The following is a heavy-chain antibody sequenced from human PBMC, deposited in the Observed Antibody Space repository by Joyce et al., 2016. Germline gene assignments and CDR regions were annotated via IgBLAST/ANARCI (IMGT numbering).Heavy chain of an antibody. CDR2: FYSGGTI. Sequence: EVQLVESGGGLIQPGGSLRLSCVASGFIVSNHFTGWVRQAPGKGLEWVSIFYSGGTIYYTDPVKGRFTISRDNSRNTLSLQMDNVRVEDTAVYYCVGGSSYGNLYHWGQGTLVTVSS. J-gene: IGHJ5*02. CDR3: VGGSSYGNLYH. CDR1: GFIVSNHF. D-gene: IGHD5-18*01. V-gene: IGHV3-53*01.